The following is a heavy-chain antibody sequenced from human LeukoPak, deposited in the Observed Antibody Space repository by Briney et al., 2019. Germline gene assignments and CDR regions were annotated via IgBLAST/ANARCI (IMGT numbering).Heavy chain of an antibody. J-gene: IGHJ3*02. V-gene: IGHV1-24*01. CDR1: GYTLTELS. CDR3: AADGGSGWPPGAFDI. CDR2: FDPEDGET. Sequence: ASVKVSCKVSGYTLTELSMHWVRQAPGKGLEWMGGFDPEDGETIYAQKFQGRVTMTEDTSTDTAYMELSSLRSEDTAVYYCAADGGSGWPPGAFDIWGQGTMVTVSS. D-gene: IGHD6-19*01.